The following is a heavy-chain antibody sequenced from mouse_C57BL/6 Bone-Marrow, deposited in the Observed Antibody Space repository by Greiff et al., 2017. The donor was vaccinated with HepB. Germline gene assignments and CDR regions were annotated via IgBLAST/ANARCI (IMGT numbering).Heavy chain of an antibody. CDR1: GFTFSSYA. V-gene: IGHV5-9-1*02. J-gene: IGHJ2*01. CDR2: ISSGGDYI. D-gene: IGHD2-5*01. CDR3: TRDPYYSNYDY. Sequence: EVHLVESGAGLVKPGGSLKLSCAASGFTFSSYAMSWVRQTPEKRLEWVAYISSGGDYIYYADTVKGRFTISRDNARNTLYLQMSSLKSEDTAMYYCTRDPYYSNYDYWGQGTTLTVSS.